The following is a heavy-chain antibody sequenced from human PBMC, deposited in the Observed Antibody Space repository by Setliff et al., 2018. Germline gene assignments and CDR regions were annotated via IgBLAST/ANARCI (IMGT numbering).Heavy chain of an antibody. V-gene: IGHV4-4*07. J-gene: IGHJ6*03. D-gene: IGHD6-19*01. CDR1: GGSISSYY. CDR2: IYIGGSA. Sequence: KTSETLSLTCTVSGGSISSYYWSWIRQPAGKGLEWIGHIYIGGSANYNPSLKSRVTTSIDTSKNQFSLKLNSVTAADMAVYYCAREQWLDPPGYYYMDVWAKGTTVTVSS. CDR3: AREQWLDPPGYYYMDV.